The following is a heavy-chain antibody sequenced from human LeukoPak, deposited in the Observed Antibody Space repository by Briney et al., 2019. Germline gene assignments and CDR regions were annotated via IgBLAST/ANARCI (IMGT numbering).Heavy chain of an antibody. CDR2: ISSNGGST. J-gene: IGHJ4*02. V-gene: IGHV3-64*01. D-gene: IGHD6-6*01. CDR1: GFTFSSYA. CDR3: ATTKARGFDY. Sequence: GGSLRLSCAASGFTFSSYAMHWVRQAPGKGLEYVSAISSNGGSTYYANSVKGRFTISRDNSKNTLYLQMGSLRAEDMGVYYCATTKARGFDYWGQGTLVTVSS.